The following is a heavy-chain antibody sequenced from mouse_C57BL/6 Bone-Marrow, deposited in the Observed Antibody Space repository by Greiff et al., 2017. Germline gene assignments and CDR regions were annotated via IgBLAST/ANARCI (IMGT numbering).Heavy chain of an antibody. CDR2: INYDGSST. CDR1: GFTFSDYY. V-gene: IGHV5-16*01. J-gene: IGHJ3*01. CDR3: ARASIYYDYAWFAY. D-gene: IGHD2-4*01. Sequence: EVQLVESEGGLVQPGSSMKLSCTASGFTFSDYYMAWVRQVPEKGLEWVANINYDGSSTYYLDSLKSRFIISRDNAKNILYLQMSSLKSEDTATYYCARASIYYDYAWFAYWGQGTLVTVSA.